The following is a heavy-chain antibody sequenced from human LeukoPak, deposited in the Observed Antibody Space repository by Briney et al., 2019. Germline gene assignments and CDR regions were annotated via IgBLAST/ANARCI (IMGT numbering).Heavy chain of an antibody. CDR2: ISAYNGNT. Sequence: ASVKVSCKASGYTFTSYGISWVRQAPGQGLEWMGWISAYNGNTNYAQKLQGRVTMTTDTSTSTAYMELRSLRSDDTAVYYCARAHDSLRYFDWLLPEDVWGQGTTVTVSS. CDR1: GYTFTSYG. D-gene: IGHD3-9*01. J-gene: IGHJ6*02. V-gene: IGHV1-18*01. CDR3: ARAHDSLRYFDWLLPEDV.